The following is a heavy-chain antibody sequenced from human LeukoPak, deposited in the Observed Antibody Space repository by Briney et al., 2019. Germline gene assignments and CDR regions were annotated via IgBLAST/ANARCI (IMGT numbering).Heavy chain of an antibody. CDR1: GFSVSNNY. CDR3: ASRREPAATFDY. V-gene: IGHV3-53*01. CDR2: ITKDGTT. D-gene: IGHD2-2*01. Sequence: GGSLRLSCGVSGFSVSNNYMTWVRQAAGKGLEWVSAITKDGTTYYADSVKGRFTISRDNSKNTVYLQMNSLRAEDTAVYYCASRREPAATFDYWGQGTLVTVSS. J-gene: IGHJ4*02.